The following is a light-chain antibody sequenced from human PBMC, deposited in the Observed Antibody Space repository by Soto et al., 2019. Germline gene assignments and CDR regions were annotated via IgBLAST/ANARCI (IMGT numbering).Light chain of an antibody. Sequence: QSALTQPASVSGSPGQSITISCTGTSSDIGSNNYVSWFQQRPGKAPTLIIYEVSNRPSGVSTHFSGSKSGNTASLTISGRLPADEDEYYCSSYTTTTLLFGGGTKLTVL. V-gene: IGLV2-14*01. CDR2: EVS. CDR3: SSYTTTTLL. J-gene: IGLJ3*02. CDR1: SSDIGSNNY.